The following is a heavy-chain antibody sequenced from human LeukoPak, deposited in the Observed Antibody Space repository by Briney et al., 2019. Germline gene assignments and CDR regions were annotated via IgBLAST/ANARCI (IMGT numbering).Heavy chain of an antibody. J-gene: IGHJ6*02. CDR3: ARRIRSDYYYGMDV. CDR2: IKQDGSEK. V-gene: IGHV3-7*01. Sequence: PGGSLRLSCAASGFTFGSHWVSWVRQAPGKGLEWVANIKQDGSEKYHVDSVKGRFTISRDNAKKSLYLQMNSLRAEDTAVYYCARRIRSDYYYGMDVWGQGTTVTVSS. D-gene: IGHD2-15*01. CDR1: GFTFGSHW.